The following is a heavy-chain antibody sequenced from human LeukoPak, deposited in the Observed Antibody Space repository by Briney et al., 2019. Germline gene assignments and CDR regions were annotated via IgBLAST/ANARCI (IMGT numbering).Heavy chain of an antibody. CDR2: IYYSGST. V-gene: IGHV4-59*01. Sequence: SETLSLACTVSGGSISSYYWSWIRQPPGKGLEWIGYIYYSGSTNYNPSLKSRVTISVDTSKNQFSLKLSSVTAAGTAVYYCARDHTASPYYYYGMDVWGQGTTVTVSS. CDR3: ARDHTASPYYYYGMDV. CDR1: GGSISSYY. J-gene: IGHJ6*02.